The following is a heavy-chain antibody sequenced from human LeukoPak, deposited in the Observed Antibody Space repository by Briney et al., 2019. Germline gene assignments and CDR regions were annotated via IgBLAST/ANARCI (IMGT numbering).Heavy chain of an antibody. Sequence: SETLSLTCTVSGYSISSGYYWGWIRQPPGKGLEWIGSIYHSGSTYYNPSLKSRVTISVDTSKNQFSLKLSSVTAADRAVYYCARDSEGGFDYWGQGTLVTVSS. CDR3: ARDSEGGFDY. CDR1: GYSISSGYY. D-gene: IGHD1-14*01. J-gene: IGHJ4*02. CDR2: IYHSGST. V-gene: IGHV4-38-2*02.